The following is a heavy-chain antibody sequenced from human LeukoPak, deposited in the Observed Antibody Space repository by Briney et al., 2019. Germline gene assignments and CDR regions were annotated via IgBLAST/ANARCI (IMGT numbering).Heavy chain of an antibody. J-gene: IGHJ4*02. CDR2: INHSGST. CDR3: AREDC. Sequence: SETLSLTCAVYGGSFSGYYWSWIRRPPGKGLEWIGEINHSGSTNYNPSLKSRVTISVDTSKNQFSLKLSSVTAADTAVYYCAREDCWGQGTLVTVSS. CDR1: GGSFSGYY. V-gene: IGHV4-34*01.